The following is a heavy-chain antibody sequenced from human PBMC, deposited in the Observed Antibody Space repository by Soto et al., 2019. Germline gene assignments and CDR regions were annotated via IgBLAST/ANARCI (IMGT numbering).Heavy chain of an antibody. D-gene: IGHD2-15*01. CDR1: GYTFTSYV. CDR3: ARSGGPMNYYYYYYMDV. V-gene: IGHV1-18*01. Sequence: ASVKVSCKASGYTFTSYVSSWVRQAPGQGLEWMGWISAYTGNTNYAQKFQGRVTMTRDTSTSTVYMELSSLRSEDTAVYYCARSGGPMNYYYYYYMDVWGKGTTVTVSS. J-gene: IGHJ6*03. CDR2: ISAYTGNT.